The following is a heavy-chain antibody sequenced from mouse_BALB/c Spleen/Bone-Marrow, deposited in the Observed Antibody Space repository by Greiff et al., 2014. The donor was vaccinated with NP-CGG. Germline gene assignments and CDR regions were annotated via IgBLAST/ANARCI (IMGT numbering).Heavy chain of an antibody. D-gene: IGHD2-12*01. V-gene: IGHV5-9-4*01. J-gene: IGHJ3*01. CDR2: ISNSGTYT. CDR1: GFTFSNYA. Sequence: EVQLVESGGGLVKPGGSLKLSCAVSGFTFSNYAMSWVRQSPEKRLERVAEISNSGTYTYYPDTVTGRFTISRDNAKKTLYLEMSGLRSEDTAMYYCARGERRGAWLAYWGQGTLVTVSA. CDR3: ARGERRGAWLAY.